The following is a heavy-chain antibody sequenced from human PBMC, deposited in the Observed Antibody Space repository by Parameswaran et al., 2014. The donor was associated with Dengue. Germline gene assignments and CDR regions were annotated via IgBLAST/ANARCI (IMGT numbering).Heavy chain of an antibody. Sequence: ARWIRQPPGKALEWLAHIFSHDDKFYSASLKTRLTISKDTSNSQVVLTMTNVDPVDTGTYYCARSKIHGVSYYGMDVWGQGTTVTVSS. V-gene: IGHV2-26*01. CDR2: IFSHDDK. CDR3: ARSKIHGVSYYGMDV. D-gene: IGHD2-8*01. J-gene: IGHJ6*02.